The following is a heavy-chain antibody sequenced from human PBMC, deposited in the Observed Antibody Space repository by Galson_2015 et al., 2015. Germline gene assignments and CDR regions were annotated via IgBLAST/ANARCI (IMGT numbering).Heavy chain of an antibody. J-gene: IGHJ5*02. Sequence: SLRLSCAAAGFTFSSYSMNWVRQAPGKRPEWVSYITGSSGTTYYADSVKGRFTISRDNVKGSLYLQMNSLRDDDTAVYYCARDRDARGVFDPWGQGTLVTVSS. V-gene: IGHV3-48*02. D-gene: IGHD2-8*01. CDR1: GFTFSSYS. CDR3: ARDRDARGVFDP. CDR2: ITGSSGTT.